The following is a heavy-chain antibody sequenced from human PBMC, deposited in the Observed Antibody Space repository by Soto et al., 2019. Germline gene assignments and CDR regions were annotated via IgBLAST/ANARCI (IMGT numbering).Heavy chain of an antibody. CDR2: IYYSGST. V-gene: IGHV4-59*01. CDR1: GGSISIYY. Sequence: PSETLSLTCTVSGGSISIYYWSWIRHPPGKGLEWIGYIYYSGSTNYNPSLKSRVTISVDTSKNQFSLKLSSVTAADTAVYYCARAEGYYYDSSGQFDYWGQGTLVTVSS. J-gene: IGHJ4*02. CDR3: ARAEGYYYDSSGQFDY. D-gene: IGHD3-22*01.